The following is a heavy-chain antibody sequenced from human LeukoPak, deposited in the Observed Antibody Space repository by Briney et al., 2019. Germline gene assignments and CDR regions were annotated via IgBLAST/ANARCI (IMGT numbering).Heavy chain of an antibody. CDR1: GYSISSGYY. D-gene: IGHD3-10*01. CDR2: FYHSGST. CDR3: ARSYGSGNYYDAFDL. V-gene: IGHV4-38-2*01. J-gene: IGHJ3*01. Sequence: SETLSLTCALSGYSISSGYYWVWIRQPPGKGLEWIGSFYHSGSTYYNPSLKSRVTKSVDTSKNQFSLKLSSVTAADTAVYYCARSYGSGNYYDAFDLWGQGTVVTVSS.